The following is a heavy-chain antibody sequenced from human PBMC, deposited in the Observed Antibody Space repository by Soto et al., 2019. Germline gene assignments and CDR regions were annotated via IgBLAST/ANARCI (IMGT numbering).Heavy chain of an antibody. V-gene: IGHV3-7*03. D-gene: IGHD6-13*01. J-gene: IGHJ5*02. Sequence: GGSLRLSCAAFGFTFSNYWMTWVRQAPGKGLEWAAYIKEDGSAKYYVDSVKGRFTISRDNAKNSLYLQMNSLRADDTAVYYCARAAYSSNSGWFDPWGQGTLVTVSS. CDR3: ARAAYSSNSGWFDP. CDR2: IKEDGSAK. CDR1: GFTFSNYW.